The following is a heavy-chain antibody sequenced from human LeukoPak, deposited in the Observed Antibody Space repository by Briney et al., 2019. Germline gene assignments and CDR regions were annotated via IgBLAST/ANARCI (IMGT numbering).Heavy chain of an antibody. J-gene: IGHJ3*01. Sequence: GGSLRLSCAASGFSVSVNFVSWVRQAPGKGLEWVSILSDADSTYYSDSVKGRFTISRDNSKNTLYLQMDSLRAEDTAVYYCARPHSRAYPYAFDVWGQGTMDTVSS. V-gene: IGHV3-66*01. D-gene: IGHD3-22*01. CDR3: ARPHSRAYPYAFDV. CDR1: GFSVSVNF. CDR2: LSDADST.